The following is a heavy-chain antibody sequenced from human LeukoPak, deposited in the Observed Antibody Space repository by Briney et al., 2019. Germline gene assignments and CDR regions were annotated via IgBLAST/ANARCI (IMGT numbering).Heavy chain of an antibody. D-gene: IGHD3-22*01. V-gene: IGHV3-30*02. CDR2: IRYDGHNK. J-gene: IGHJ4*02. CDR1: GFTFSSYG. CDR3: TKDFGGYWTIDY. Sequence: QPGGSLRLSCAASGFTFSSYGMHWVRQAPGKGLDWVAFIRYDGHNKYYADSVKGRFTISRDNSKNTLYLQMNGLRTDDTAVYYCTKDFGGYWTIDYWGQGTLVTVSS.